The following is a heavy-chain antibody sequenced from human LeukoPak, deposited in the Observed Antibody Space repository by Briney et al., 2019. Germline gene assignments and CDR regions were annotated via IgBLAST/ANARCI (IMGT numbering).Heavy chain of an antibody. Sequence: ASVKVSCKASGYTFTGYYMHWVRRAPGQGLEWMGWINPNNGGTNSAQKFQGRVTMTRDTSIGTAYMELNRLTYDDTAVYYCGRDRHWNQGNFDYWGQGTLVTVSS. V-gene: IGHV1-2*02. CDR2: INPNNGGT. CDR3: GRDRHWNQGNFDY. J-gene: IGHJ4*02. D-gene: IGHD1-1*01. CDR1: GYTFTGYY.